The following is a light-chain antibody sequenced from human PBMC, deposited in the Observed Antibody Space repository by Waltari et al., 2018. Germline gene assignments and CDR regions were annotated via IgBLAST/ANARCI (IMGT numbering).Light chain of an antibody. V-gene: IGKV1-27*01. J-gene: IGKJ4*01. CDR2: GAS. Sequence: VTITCRASQGISTFLAWYQQAPGKVPKLLIFGASTLQSGVPSRFSGSGSGTDFTLTISNLQPEDVATYYCQEYNSDPLTFGGGTKVEV. CDR3: QEYNSDPLT. CDR1: QGISTF.